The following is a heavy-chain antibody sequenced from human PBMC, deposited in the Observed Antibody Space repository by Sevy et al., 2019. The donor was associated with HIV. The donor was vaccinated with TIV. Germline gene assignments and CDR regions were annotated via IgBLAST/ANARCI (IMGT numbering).Heavy chain of an antibody. D-gene: IGHD3-22*01. CDR1: GFTFSNAA. CDR2: INSGGGST. CDR3: AKDVVGGYYDSSGYSDH. Sequence: GGSLRLSCAVSGFTFSNAAMTWVRQAPGKGLERVSTINSGGGSTYYADSVKGRFTISRDNSQNTLDLQMNSLRAEDTAVYYCAKDVVGGYYDSSGYSDHWGQGTLVTVSS. V-gene: IGHV3-23*01. J-gene: IGHJ4*02.